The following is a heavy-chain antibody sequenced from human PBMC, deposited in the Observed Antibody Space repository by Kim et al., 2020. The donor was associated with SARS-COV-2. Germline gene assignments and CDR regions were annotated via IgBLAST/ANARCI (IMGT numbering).Heavy chain of an antibody. D-gene: IGHD6-19*01. CDR3: AKGYSSGWYRHYGC. Sequence: GGSLRLSCAASGFTFSSYGMHWVRQAPGKGLEWVAVISYDGSNKYYADSVKGRFTISRDNSKNTLYLQMNSLRAEDTAVYYCAKGYSSGWYRHYGCWGQGTLVTVSS. J-gene: IGHJ4*02. CDR2: ISYDGSNK. V-gene: IGHV3-30*18. CDR1: GFTFSSYG.